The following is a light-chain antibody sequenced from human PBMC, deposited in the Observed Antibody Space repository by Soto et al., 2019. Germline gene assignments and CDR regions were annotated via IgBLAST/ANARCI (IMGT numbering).Light chain of an antibody. Sequence: EMVLTQSPATLSVSPGERATLSCRASQSVSSNLAWYQQKPGQAPRLLIYGASTRATDIPARFSGSGSGTEFTLTISSLQSEDFAVYYCQQYNDWLGTFGQGTKVKIK. V-gene: IGKV3-15*01. J-gene: IGKJ1*01. CDR1: QSVSSN. CDR2: GAS. CDR3: QQYNDWLGT.